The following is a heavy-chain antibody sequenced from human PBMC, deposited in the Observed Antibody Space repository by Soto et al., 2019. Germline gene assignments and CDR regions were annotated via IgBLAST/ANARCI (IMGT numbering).Heavy chain of an antibody. D-gene: IGHD2-15*01. J-gene: IGHJ4*02. V-gene: IGHV3-30*18. CDR3: AKDHGGGNFFLYFDL. CDR1: GFSFRNYG. Sequence: QPGGSLRLSCAASGFSFRNYGMHWVRRAPGKGLEWVAVISYEGSRISYAASVKGRFTISRDNSKNAVFLQMNRLTPDDTAVYSCAKDHGGGNFFLYFDLWGQGTLVTVSS. CDR2: ISYEGSRI.